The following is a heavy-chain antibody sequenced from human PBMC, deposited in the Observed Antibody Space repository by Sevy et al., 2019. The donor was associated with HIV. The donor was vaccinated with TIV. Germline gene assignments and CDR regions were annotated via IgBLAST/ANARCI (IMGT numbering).Heavy chain of an antibody. CDR3: ARVYSSGREEPGWFDP. CDR1: GDSISGYY. D-gene: IGHD3-22*01. Sequence: SETLSLTCAVSGDSISGYYWGWNRQPPGKGLEWIAYMHYSGSSNFNPSLKSRVTISVDTSKNQFSLKLSSVTAADTAVYYCARVYSSGREEPGWFDPWGQGTLVTVSS. V-gene: IGHV4-59*13. J-gene: IGHJ5*02. CDR2: MHYSGSS.